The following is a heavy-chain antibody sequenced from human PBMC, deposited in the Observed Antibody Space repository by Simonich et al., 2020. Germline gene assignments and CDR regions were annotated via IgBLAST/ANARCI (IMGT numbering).Heavy chain of an antibody. J-gene: IGHJ6*03. D-gene: IGHD7-27*01. V-gene: IGHV4-39*07. CDR1: GGSISSSSYY. Sequence: QLQLQESGPGLVKPSETLSLTCTVSGGSISSSSYYWGWIRQPPGKGLEWIGSIYYSGGTYYNPSLKSRVTISVDTSKNQFSLKLSSVTAADTAVYYCARARTGDYYYYMDVWGKGTTVTVSS. CDR2: IYYSGGT. CDR3: ARARTGDYYYYMDV.